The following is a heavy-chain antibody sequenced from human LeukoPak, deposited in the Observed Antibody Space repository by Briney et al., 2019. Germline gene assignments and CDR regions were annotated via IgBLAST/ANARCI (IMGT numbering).Heavy chain of an antibody. Sequence: PSVKVSCKASGYTFTSYGISWVRQAPGQGLEWMGWISAYNGNTNYGKKLQGRVTMTTDTSTSTAYMELRSLRSEDTAVYYCARGAMVEGVGLDYWGQGTLVTVSS. J-gene: IGHJ4*02. V-gene: IGHV1-18*01. CDR2: ISAYNGNT. CDR1: GYTFTSYG. CDR3: ARGAMVEGVGLDY. D-gene: IGHD5-18*01.